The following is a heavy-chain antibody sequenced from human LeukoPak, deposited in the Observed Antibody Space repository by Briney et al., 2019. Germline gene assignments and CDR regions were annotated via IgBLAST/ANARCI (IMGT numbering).Heavy chain of an antibody. CDR3: ARDLVRSGWSFDY. D-gene: IGHD6-19*01. V-gene: IGHV4-59*12. Sequence: SETLSLTCTVSGGSISSYYWSWIRQPPGKGLEWIGYIYYSGSANYNPSLKSRVTISVDTSKNQFSLKLSSVTAADTAVYYCARDLVRSGWSFDYWGQGTLVTVSS. J-gene: IGHJ4*02. CDR1: GGSISSYY. CDR2: IYYSGSA.